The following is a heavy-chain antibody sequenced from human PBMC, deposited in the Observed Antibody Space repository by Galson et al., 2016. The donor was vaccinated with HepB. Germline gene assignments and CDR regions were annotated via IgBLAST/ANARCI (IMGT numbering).Heavy chain of an antibody. CDR1: GYTFTSYY. J-gene: IGHJ4*02. D-gene: IGHD2-2*01. CDR3: ARNAMYCSSTSCSTYHFDY. CDR2: INPSGGST. Sequence: SVKVSCKASGYTFTSYYMHWVRQAPGQGLEWMGIINPSGGSTSYAQKFQGRVTMTRDTSTSTVYMELSSPRSEDTAVYYCARNAMYCSSTSCSTYHFDYWGQGTLVTVSS. V-gene: IGHV1-46*01.